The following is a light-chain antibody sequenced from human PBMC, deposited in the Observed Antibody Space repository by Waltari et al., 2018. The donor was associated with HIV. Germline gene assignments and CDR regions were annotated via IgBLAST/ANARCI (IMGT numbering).Light chain of an antibody. V-gene: IGKV3-15*01. CDR3: QQYNNWPYS. J-gene: IGKJ2*03. Sequence: EIVMTQSPATLSVSPGVRATLSGRASQSVSSNLAWYQQKPGQAPRLLIYGASTRATGIPARFSGSGSGTEFTLTISSLQSEDFAVYYCQQYNNWPYSFGQGTKLEIK. CDR1: QSVSSN. CDR2: GAS.